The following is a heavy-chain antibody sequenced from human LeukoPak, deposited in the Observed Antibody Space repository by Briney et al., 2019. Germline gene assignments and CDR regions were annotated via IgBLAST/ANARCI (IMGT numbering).Heavy chain of an antibody. CDR2: IYHTGTT. J-gene: IGHJ4*02. CDR3: ARLGATIYFDS. V-gene: IGHV4-39*01. D-gene: IGHD5-12*01. Sequence: PETLSLTCSVSGGSITSTSYYWGLIRQPPGKGLEWIGYIYHTGTTYYNPSLQSRVTISVDTSKNQFSLKLNSVTAADTAVYYCARLGATIYFDSWGQGTLVTVSS. CDR1: GGSITSTSYY.